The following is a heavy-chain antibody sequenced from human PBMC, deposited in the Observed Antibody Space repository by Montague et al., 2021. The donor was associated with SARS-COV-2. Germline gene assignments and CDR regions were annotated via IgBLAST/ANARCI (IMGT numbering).Heavy chain of an antibody. CDR1: GGSISSNNYY. D-gene: IGHD6-19*01. V-gene: IGHV4-39*07. CDR3: ARSLNQQWLRFPPGAFFGY. Sequence: SETLSLTCTVSGGSISSNNYYWDWVRQPPGKGLEWIGSIYHSGSTNYXXXLKSRVTISVDTSKNQFSLKLSSVTAADTAVYYCARSLNQQWLRFPPGAFFGYWGQGTLVTVSS. J-gene: IGHJ4*02. CDR2: IYHSGST.